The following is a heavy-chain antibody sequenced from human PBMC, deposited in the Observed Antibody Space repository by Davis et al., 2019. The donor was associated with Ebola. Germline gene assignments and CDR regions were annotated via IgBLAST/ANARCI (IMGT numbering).Heavy chain of an antibody. CDR1: GYTFTNYA. D-gene: IGHD6-13*01. CDR2: INAGNGNA. V-gene: IGHV1-3*01. CDR3: ARGAGGAAAGGNNWFDP. J-gene: IGHJ5*02. Sequence: ASVKVSCKASGYTFTNYAVHWVRQAPGQRLEWMGWINAGNGNARYSQKFQGRVTITRDTSASTAYMELSSLRSEDTAVYYCARGAGGAAAGGNNWFDPWGQGTLVTVSS.